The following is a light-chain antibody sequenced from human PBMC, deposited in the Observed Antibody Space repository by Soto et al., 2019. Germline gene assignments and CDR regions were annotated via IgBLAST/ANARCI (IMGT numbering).Light chain of an antibody. V-gene: IGKV3-15*01. Sequence: EIVMTQSPGTLSVSPGERATLSCRASQSVSGNFAWYQQKPGQAPRLLIYGASTRATGIPARFSGSGSGTEFTLTIGSLQSEDFAVYSCQQYNKWPLTFGGGTKVEIK. CDR1: QSVSGN. J-gene: IGKJ4*01. CDR2: GAS. CDR3: QQYNKWPLT.